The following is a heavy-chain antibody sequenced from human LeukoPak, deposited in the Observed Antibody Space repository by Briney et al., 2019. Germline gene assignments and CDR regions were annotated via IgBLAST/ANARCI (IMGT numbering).Heavy chain of an antibody. CDR1: GGAITSGGYS. D-gene: IGHD2-2*01. CDR2: IYDRGPA. CDR3: AREAFQLLFYYYYYMDV. Sequence: SQTLSLTCTVSGGAITSGGYSWNWIRQPPGKGLEWIGCIYDRGPAYYNPSLKSRFTISVDRPKNQFSLKLSSVTAADTAVYYCAREAFQLLFYYYYYMDVWGKGTTVTVSS. V-gene: IGHV4-30-2*01. J-gene: IGHJ6*03.